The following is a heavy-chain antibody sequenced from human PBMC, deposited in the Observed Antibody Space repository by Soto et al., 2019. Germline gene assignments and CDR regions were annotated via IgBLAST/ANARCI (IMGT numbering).Heavy chain of an antibody. J-gene: IGHJ3*02. Sequence: SVKVSCTASGYTFTSYGISWVRQAPGQGLEWMGGIIPIFGTANYAQKFQGRVTITADESTSTAYMELSSLRSEDTAVYYCARQNAVVSLQNAFDIWGQGTMVTVSS. D-gene: IGHD3-22*01. CDR3: ARQNAVVSLQNAFDI. CDR2: IIPIFGTA. CDR1: GYTFTSYG. V-gene: IGHV1-69*13.